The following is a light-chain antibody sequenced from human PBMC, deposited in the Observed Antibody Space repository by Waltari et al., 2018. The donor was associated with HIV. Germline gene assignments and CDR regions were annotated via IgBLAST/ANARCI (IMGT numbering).Light chain of an antibody. CDR1: QSVLYSSNNKNY. CDR3: QQYYSTPPWT. J-gene: IGKJ1*01. Sequence: DLVMTQSPDSLAVSLGERATINCKSSQSVLYSSNNKNYLAWYQQKPGQPPKLLIYWASTRESGVPDRFSSSGSGTDFTLTISSLQAEDVAVYYCQQYYSTPPWTFGQGTKVEIK. V-gene: IGKV4-1*01. CDR2: WAS.